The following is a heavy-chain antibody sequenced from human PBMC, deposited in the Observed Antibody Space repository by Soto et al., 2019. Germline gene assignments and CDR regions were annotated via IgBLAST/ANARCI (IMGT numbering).Heavy chain of an antibody. V-gene: IGHV1-58*02. CDR3: AAASRIAVASSDAFDI. CDR1: GFTFTSSA. D-gene: IGHD6-19*01. CDR2: IVVGSGNT. J-gene: IGHJ3*02. Sequence: GASVKVSCKASGFTFTSSAMQWVRQARGQRLEWIGWIVVGSGNTNCAQKFQERVTITRDMSTSTAYMELSSLRSEDTAVYYCAAASRIAVASSDAFDIWGQGTMVTVSS.